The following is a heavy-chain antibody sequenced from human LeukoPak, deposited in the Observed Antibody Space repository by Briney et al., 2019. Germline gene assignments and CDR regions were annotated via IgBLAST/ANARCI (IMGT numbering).Heavy chain of an antibody. J-gene: IGHJ4*02. CDR3: ARGGGSGSYSYFDY. Sequence: SETLSLTCAVYGGSFSGYYWSWIRQPPGKGLEWIGEINHSGSTNYNPSLKSRVTISVDTSKNQFSLKLGSVTAADTAVYYCARGGGSGSYSYFDYWGQGTLVTVSS. CDR1: GGSFSGYY. V-gene: IGHV4-34*01. D-gene: IGHD1-26*01. CDR2: INHSGST.